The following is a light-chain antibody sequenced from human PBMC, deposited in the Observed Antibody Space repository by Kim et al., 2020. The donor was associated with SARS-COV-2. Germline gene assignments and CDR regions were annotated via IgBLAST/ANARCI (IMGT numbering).Light chain of an antibody. CDR3: SSYTSSSTWV. Sequence: GRQITISCTGTSRDVGGYNYVSWYQQHPGKAPKLMIYDVSKRPSGVSNRFSGSKSGNTASLTISGLQAEDEADYYCSSYTSSSTWVFGGGTQLTVL. CDR1: SRDVGGYNY. CDR2: DVS. J-gene: IGLJ3*02. V-gene: IGLV2-14*04.